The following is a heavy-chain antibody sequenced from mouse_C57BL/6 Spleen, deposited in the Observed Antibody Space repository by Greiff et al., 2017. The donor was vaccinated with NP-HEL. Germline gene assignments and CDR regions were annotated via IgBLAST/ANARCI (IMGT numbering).Heavy chain of an antibody. J-gene: IGHJ1*03. CDR3: ARWDCSRKWYFDV. CDR2: IYPGDGDT. Sequence: QVQLKQPGPELVKPGASVKISCKASGYAFSSSWMNWVKQRPGQGLEWIGRIYPGDGDTNYNGKFKGKATLTADKSSSTAYMQLSSLTSEDSAVYFCARWDCSRKWYFDVWGTGTTVTVSS. D-gene: IGHD6-1*01. V-gene: IGHV1-82*01. CDR1: GYAFSSSW.